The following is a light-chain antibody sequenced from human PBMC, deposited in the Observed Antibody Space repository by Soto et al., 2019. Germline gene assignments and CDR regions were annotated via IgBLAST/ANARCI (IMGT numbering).Light chain of an antibody. Sequence: NFMLTQPHSVSESPGKTVIISCTGSSGSSASNYVQWYQQRPGSAPTTVMYEDNQRPYGVPDRFSGSIDSSSNSASLTISGLKTADEAAYYCQSYYSNNLPVFGGGTQLTVL. CDR2: EDN. CDR3: QSYYSNNLPV. V-gene: IGLV6-57*02. J-gene: IGLJ7*01. CDR1: SGSSASNY.